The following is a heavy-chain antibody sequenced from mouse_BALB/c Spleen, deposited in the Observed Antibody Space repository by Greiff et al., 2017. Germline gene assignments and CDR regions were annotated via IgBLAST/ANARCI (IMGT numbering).Heavy chain of an antibody. CDR2: IDPANGNT. CDR1: GFNIKDTY. CDR3: ASWGDYDGYAMDY. J-gene: IGHJ4*01. D-gene: IGHD2-4*01. Sequence: VQLKESGAELVKPGASVKLSCTASGFNIKDTYMHWVKQRPEQGLEWIGRIDPANGNTKYDPKFQGKATITADTSSNTAYLQLSSLTSEDTAVYYCASWGDYDGYAMDYWGQGTAVTVSS. V-gene: IGHV14-3*02.